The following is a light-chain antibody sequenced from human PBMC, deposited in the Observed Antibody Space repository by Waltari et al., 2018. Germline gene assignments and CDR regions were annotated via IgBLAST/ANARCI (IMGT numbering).Light chain of an antibody. J-gene: IGLJ2*01. Sequence: QSALTQPASVSGSPGQSITISCTGTSSNIGSYNYFSWYQQHPGKAPKLIIYDVTHRPSGVSNRFSGSKSGNTASLTISGLQAEDEADYYCSSYMDSTTLELFGGGTSLTVL. V-gene: IGLV2-14*03. CDR1: SSNIGSYNY. CDR3: SSYMDSTTLEL. CDR2: DVT.